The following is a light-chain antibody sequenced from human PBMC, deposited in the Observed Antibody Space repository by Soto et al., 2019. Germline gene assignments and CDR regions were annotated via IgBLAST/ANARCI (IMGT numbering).Light chain of an antibody. CDR3: QQLQRTPFT. Sequence: QLTQSPSSLSASVGDRVTMTCRASQDVSRYLAWYQQKAGKAPKLLIYGASTLQRGVPSRFSGFGSGTEFTLTISSLQPEDFATYHCQQLQRTPFTFGPGTTVDV. CDR2: GAS. CDR1: QDVSRY. J-gene: IGKJ3*01. V-gene: IGKV1-9*01.